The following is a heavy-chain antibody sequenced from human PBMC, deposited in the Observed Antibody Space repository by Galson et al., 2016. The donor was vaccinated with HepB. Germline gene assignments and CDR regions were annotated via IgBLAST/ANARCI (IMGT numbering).Heavy chain of an antibody. J-gene: IGHJ5*01. V-gene: IGHV5-51*01. CDR1: GYNFATYW. D-gene: IGHD6-13*01. Sequence: QSGAEVKKPGESLKISCKASGYNFATYWIGWVRQMPGKGLEWMGIIYAGDSDVRYSPSFQGQVTISVDKSIATAYLQWSSLKASDTAIYYCARRSVPGTKSLAHTGFDSWVQGTLVTVSS. CDR3: ARRSVPGTKSLAHTGFDS. CDR2: IYAGDSDV.